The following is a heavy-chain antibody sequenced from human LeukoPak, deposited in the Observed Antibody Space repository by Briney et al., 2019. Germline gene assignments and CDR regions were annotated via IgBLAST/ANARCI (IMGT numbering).Heavy chain of an antibody. Sequence: SETLSLTCTVSGGSISSYYWSWIRQPAGRGREWIGRIYTSGSTNYNPSLKSRVTISVDTSKNQFSLKLSSVTAADTAMYYCARGGTMGNANWFDPWGQGTLVTVSS. CDR2: IYTSGST. CDR1: GGSISSYY. J-gene: IGHJ5*02. D-gene: IGHD3-16*01. V-gene: IGHV4-4*07. CDR3: ARGGTMGNANWFDP.